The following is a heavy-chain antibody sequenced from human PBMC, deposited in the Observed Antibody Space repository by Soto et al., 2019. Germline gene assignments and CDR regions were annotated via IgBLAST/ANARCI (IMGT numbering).Heavy chain of an antibody. J-gene: IGHJ3*01. CDR3: ARVRARLLSHAFDF. CDR2: INHSGST. CDR1: GGSFTDYY. Sequence: QVQLQQWGAGLLKPSETLSLTCAVYGGSFTDYYWTWIRQPPGKGLEWIGEINHSGSTNYNPSLKNPVTISPDTSKNQFSLKVNSVTAADTAVYFCARVRARLLSHAFDFWGQGTLVTVSS. V-gene: IGHV4-34*01. D-gene: IGHD3-16*02.